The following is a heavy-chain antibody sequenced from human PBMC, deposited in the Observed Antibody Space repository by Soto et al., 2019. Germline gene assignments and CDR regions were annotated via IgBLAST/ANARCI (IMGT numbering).Heavy chain of an antibody. CDR3: TAYDSSGYYGPGYYGKAV. D-gene: IGHD3-22*01. J-gene: IGHJ6*02. V-gene: IGHV3-15*07. CDR1: GFTFSNAW. Sequence: GCLRLSCAASGFTFSNAWMNWVRQAPGKGLEWVGRIKSKTDGGTTDYAAPVKGRFTISRDDSKNTLYLQMNSLKTEDTAVYYCTAYDSSGYYGPGYYGKAVWGQGTTVTVSS. CDR2: IKSKTDGGTT.